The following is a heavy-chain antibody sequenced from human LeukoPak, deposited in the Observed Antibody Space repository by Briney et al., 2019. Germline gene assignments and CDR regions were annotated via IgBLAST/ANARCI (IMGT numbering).Heavy chain of an antibody. V-gene: IGHV3-53*01. CDR2: LYSDGNT. D-gene: IGHD1-14*01. Sequence: GGSLRLSCAASGFTVITNDMTWVRQAPGKGLEWVSVLYSDGNTKYADSVQGRFTISRDNSKNTLYLEMNSLSPEDTAVYYCARGVEPLAANTLAYWGQGTLVTVSS. CDR3: ARGVEPLAANTLAY. J-gene: IGHJ4*02. CDR1: GFTVITND.